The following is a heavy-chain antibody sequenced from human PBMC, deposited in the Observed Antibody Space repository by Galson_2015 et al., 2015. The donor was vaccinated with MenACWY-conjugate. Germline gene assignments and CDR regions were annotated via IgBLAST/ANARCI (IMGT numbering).Heavy chain of an antibody. D-gene: IGHD3-3*01. Sequence: SLRLSCAASGFTFSSYAMSWVRQAPGKGLEWVSAISGSGGSTYYADSVKGRFTISRDNSKSTLYLQMNSLRAEDTAVYYCAKPLTIFGVGGAFDIWGQGTMVTVSS. J-gene: IGHJ3*02. V-gene: IGHV3-23*01. CDR1: GFTFSSYA. CDR3: AKPLTIFGVGGAFDI. CDR2: ISGSGGST.